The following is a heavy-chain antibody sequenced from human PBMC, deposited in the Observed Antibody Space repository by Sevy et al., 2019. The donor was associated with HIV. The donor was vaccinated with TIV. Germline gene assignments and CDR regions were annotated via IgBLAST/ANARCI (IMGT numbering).Heavy chain of an antibody. Sequence: GGSLRLSCAVSGFTVSSNFMSWVRQAPGKGLEWVSVIWLTGTTYYTDSVKGRFTISRDNSKNTVYLDMSSLRAADTAVYYCARGKHVSDYYGSFDYRGQGTLVTVSS. CDR3: ARGKHVSDYYGSFDY. J-gene: IGHJ4*02. V-gene: IGHV3-53*01. CDR1: GFTVSSNF. CDR2: IWLTGTT. D-gene: IGHD3-3*01.